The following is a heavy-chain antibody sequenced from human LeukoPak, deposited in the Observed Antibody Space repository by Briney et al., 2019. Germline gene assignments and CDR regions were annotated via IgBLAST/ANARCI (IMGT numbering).Heavy chain of an antibody. V-gene: IGHV1-18*01. CDR3: ARGEVSASLYYFDF. CDR2: VSGYTGNT. J-gene: IGHJ4*02. D-gene: IGHD2-2*01. Sequence: GASVKVSFKTSGYSFTTYGVSWVRQAPGQGLEWMGWVSGYTGNTNYAERFQGRVTMTTHTSTSTVYLELTSLRSDDTAVYYCARGEVSASLYYFDFWGQGTLVTVS. CDR1: GYSFTTYG.